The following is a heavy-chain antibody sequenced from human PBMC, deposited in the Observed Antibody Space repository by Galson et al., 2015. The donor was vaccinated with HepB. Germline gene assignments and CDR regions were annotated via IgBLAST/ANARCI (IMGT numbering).Heavy chain of an antibody. CDR1: GFTFSGYG. V-gene: IGHV3-30*18. CDR2: ISYDGSNK. D-gene: IGHD3-3*01. J-gene: IGHJ6*03. Sequence: SLRLSCAASGFTFSGYGMHWVRQAPGKGLEWVAVISYDGSNKYYADSVKGRFTISRDNSKNTLYLQMNSLRAEDTAVYYCAKSGTIFPAGYMDVWGKGTTVTVSS. CDR3: AKSGTIFPAGYMDV.